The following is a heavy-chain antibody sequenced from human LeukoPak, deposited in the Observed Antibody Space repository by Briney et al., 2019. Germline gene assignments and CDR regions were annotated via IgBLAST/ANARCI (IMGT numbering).Heavy chain of an antibody. J-gene: IGHJ4*02. V-gene: IGHV3-33*08. CDR1: GFTFSNYG. CDR2: IWYDGSNK. CDR3: ARSSVRGVIIAPKDY. D-gene: IGHD3-10*02. Sequence: PGRSLRLSCAASGFTFSNYGMHWVRQAPGKGLEWVAVIWYDGSNKYYADSVKGRFTISRYNSKNTLYQQMNSLRAEDTAVYYCARSSVRGVIIAPKDYWGQGTLVTVSS.